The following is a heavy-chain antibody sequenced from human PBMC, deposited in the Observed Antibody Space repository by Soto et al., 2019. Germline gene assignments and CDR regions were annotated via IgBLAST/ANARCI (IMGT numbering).Heavy chain of an antibody. J-gene: IGHJ4*02. CDR3: VQTTGWPGFDF. CDR1: GFAVSSKY. Sequence: EVQLVESGGGLIQPGGSLRLSCAASGFAVSSKYMTWVRQAPGKGLEWVSVIYGGGTTYYADSVKGRFTISRDTSKNTLDLQMNSMRAEDTAVYYCVQTTGWPGFDFWGQGTLVTVSS. CDR2: IYGGGTT. D-gene: IGHD6-19*01. V-gene: IGHV3-53*01.